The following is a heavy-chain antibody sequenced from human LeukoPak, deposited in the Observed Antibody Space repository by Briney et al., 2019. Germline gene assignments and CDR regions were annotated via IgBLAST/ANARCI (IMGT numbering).Heavy chain of an antibody. CDR3: ARLPHNSIWYFDF. CDR1: GGSISNYY. J-gene: IGHJ4*02. V-gene: IGHV4-4*07. Sequence: SETLSLTCTVSGGSISNYYWSWIRQPAGKGLEWIGHIYISGTTNYNPSLKSRVTISVDKSKNQFSLNLRSVTAADTAVYYCARLPHNSIWYFDFWGQGTLVTVSS. D-gene: IGHD3-3*02. CDR2: IYISGTT.